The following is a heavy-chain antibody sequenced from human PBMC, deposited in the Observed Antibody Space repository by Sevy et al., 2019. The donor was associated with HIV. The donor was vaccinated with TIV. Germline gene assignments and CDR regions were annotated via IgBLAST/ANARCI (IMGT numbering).Heavy chain of an antibody. CDR2: MYHRGTT. D-gene: IGHD6-25*01. V-gene: IGHV4-4*02. CDR3: AAAAGTDILGDYFDS. J-gene: IGHJ4*02. Sequence: SETLSLTCTVSGDSIISSRWWSWFRQSPGKGLEWIGDMYHRGTTNYSPSLKNRVIMSVDKSKNQFSLKLTSVTAADTAVYYCAAAAGTDILGDYFDSWGQGIPVTVSS. CDR1: GDSIISSRW.